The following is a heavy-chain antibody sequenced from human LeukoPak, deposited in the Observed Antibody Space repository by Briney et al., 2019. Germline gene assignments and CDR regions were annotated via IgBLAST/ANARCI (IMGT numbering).Heavy chain of an antibody. D-gene: IGHD3-10*01. Sequence: TGGSLRLSCAASGFTFSSYAMSWVRQAPGKGLEGVSAISGSGGSTYYADSVKGRFTISRDNSKNTLYLQMNSLRAEDTAVYYCAKDGSGSYRPDLFDYWGQGTLVTVSS. J-gene: IGHJ4*02. CDR1: GFTFSSYA. V-gene: IGHV3-23*01. CDR2: ISGSGGST. CDR3: AKDGSGSYRPDLFDY.